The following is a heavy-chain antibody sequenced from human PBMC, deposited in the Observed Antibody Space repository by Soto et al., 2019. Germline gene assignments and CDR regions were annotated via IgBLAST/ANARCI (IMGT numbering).Heavy chain of an antibody. CDR1: GASISSTSSGDW. J-gene: IGHJ4*02. Sequence: QVQLQESGPGLVKPSGTLSLTCTVSGASISSTSSGDWWSWVRQPPGKGLEWIGEIQHSANTNYNPSLRRRVTMSEDKSKNQFSLRLRSVTAADTAVYYCAKMVGATLVDYWGQGTLVTVSS. CDR3: AKMVGATLVDY. D-gene: IGHD1-26*01. CDR2: IQHSANT. V-gene: IGHV4-4*02.